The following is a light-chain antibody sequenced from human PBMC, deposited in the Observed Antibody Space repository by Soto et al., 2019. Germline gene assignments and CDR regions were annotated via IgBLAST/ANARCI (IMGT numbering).Light chain of an antibody. J-gene: IGKJ5*01. V-gene: IGKV1-5*01. CDR1: QSIATY. Sequence: DIQMTQSPSTLSASVGDRVTITCRASQSIATYLTWYQQKPGKAPKLLIYDASSLKSGVPSRFSGSGSGTEFTLTISSLQPDEFATYYCQHYNSYPITVGHGTRLEI. CDR2: DAS. CDR3: QHYNSYPIT.